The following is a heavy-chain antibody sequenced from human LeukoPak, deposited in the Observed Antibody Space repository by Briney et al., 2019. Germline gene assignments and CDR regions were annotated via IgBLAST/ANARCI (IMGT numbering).Heavy chain of an antibody. V-gene: IGHV3-30-3*01. Sequence: PGGSLRLSCAASGFTFSSYATHWVRQAPGKGLEWVAVISYDGSNKYYADSVKGRFTISRDNSKNTLYLQMNSLRAEDTAVYYCARELLPYCTNGVCYVFDYWGQGTLVTVSS. CDR2: ISYDGSNK. D-gene: IGHD2-8*01. CDR3: ARELLPYCTNGVCYVFDY. J-gene: IGHJ4*02. CDR1: GFTFSSYA.